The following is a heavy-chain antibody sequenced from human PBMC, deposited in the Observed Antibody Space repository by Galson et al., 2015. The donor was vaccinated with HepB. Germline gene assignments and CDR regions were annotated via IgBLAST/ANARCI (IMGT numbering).Heavy chain of an antibody. D-gene: IGHD6-13*01. CDR3: ARGSSELAAAGYYYYMDV. CDR2: MNPNSGNT. V-gene: IGHV1-8*02. CDR1: GYTFTSYA. J-gene: IGHJ6*03. Sequence: SVKVSCKASGYTFTSYAMHWVRQAPGQRLEWMGWMNPNSGNTGYAQKFQGRVTMTRNTSISTAYMELSSLRSEDTAVYYCARGSSELAAAGYYYYMDVWGKGTTVTVSS.